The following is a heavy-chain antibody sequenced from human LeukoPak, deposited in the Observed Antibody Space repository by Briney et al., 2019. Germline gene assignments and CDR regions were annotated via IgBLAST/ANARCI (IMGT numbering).Heavy chain of an antibody. J-gene: IGHJ6*03. CDR2: IYVTAS. Sequence: PSETLSLTCTVSGGSIGTFYWSWIRQSPGKGLEWIGYIYVTASRYNPYLQSRLTISVDRSRNQFFLNLSSVTAADTAVYYCARHIGGGIEDMDVWGKGTKVIVSS. CDR1: GGSIGTFY. V-gene: IGHV4-59*08. CDR3: ARHIGGGIEDMDV. D-gene: IGHD3-16*02.